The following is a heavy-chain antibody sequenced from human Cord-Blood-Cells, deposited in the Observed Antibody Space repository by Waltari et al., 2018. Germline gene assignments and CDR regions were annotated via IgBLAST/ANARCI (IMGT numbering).Heavy chain of an antibody. D-gene: IGHD6-19*01. V-gene: IGHV3-30-3*01. CDR2: ISYEGSKN. Sequence: QVQLVEPGGGVVQPGRSLRLSCAASGFTFSSYAMHWVRQAPGQGLEWVAVISYEGSKNDNAGTVNGLLSISRDNSKNARYVQKNGLRAEDTAVYYCARAEGQRLVAYYYFGMDGWGQGTTVTVCS. CDR1: GFTFSSYA. CDR3: ARAEGQRLVAYYYFGMDG. J-gene: IGHJ6*02.